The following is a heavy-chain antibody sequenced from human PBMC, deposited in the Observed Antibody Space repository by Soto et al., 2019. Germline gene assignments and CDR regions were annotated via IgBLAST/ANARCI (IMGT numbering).Heavy chain of an antibody. Sequence: GGSLRLSCAASGFTVSSNYMSWVRQAPGKGLEWVSVIYSGGSTYYADSVKGRFTISRDNSKNTLYLQMNSLRAEDTAVYYCAREVIGYYYYSMDVWGKGTTVTVSS. CDR3: AREVIGYYYYSMDV. CDR2: IYSGGST. CDR1: GFTVSSNY. J-gene: IGHJ6*03. D-gene: IGHD2-21*01. V-gene: IGHV3-66*01.